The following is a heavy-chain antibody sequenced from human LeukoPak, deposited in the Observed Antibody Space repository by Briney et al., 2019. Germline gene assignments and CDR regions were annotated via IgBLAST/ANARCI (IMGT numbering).Heavy chain of an antibody. J-gene: IGHJ4*02. CDR2: ISYDGSNK. CDR1: GFTFSSYG. V-gene: IGHV3-30*18. CDR3: AKDRLYYDSSKDFDY. Sequence: GGSLRLSCAASGFTFSSYGMHWVRQAPGKGLEWVAVISYDGSNKYYADSVKGRFTISRDNSKNTLYLQMNSLRAEDTAVYYCAKDRLYYDSSKDFDYWGQGTLVTVSS. D-gene: IGHD3-22*01.